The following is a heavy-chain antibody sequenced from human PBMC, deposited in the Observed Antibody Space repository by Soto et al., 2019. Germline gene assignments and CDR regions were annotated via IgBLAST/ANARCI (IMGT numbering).Heavy chain of an antibody. V-gene: IGHV1-69*13. CDR1: GCTVSSYS. J-gene: IGHJ6*02. D-gene: IGHD2-15*01. CDR3: ARRGRCSGGSCYHYYDYGMDV. CDR2: IIPIFGTA. Sequence: SGKVCCKASGCTVSSYSISCVRQAPGQGLEWMGGIIPIFGTANYAQKFQGRVTITADESTSTAYMELSSLRSEDTAVYYCARRGRCSGGSCYHYYDYGMDVWGQVATVPVSS.